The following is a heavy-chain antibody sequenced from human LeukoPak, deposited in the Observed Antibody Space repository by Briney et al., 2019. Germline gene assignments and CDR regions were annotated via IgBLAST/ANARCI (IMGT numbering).Heavy chain of an antibody. D-gene: IGHD2-2*02. J-gene: IGHJ4*02. Sequence: GGSLRLSCAASGFTFSSYGMHWVRQAPGKGLEWVAVISYDGSNKYYADSVKGRFTISRDNSKNTLYLQMNSLRAEDTAVYYCAKDPVGYCSSTSCYRYYFDYWGQGTLVTVSS. CDR2: ISYDGSNK. CDR1: GFTFSSYG. CDR3: AKDPVGYCSSTSCYRYYFDY. V-gene: IGHV3-30*18.